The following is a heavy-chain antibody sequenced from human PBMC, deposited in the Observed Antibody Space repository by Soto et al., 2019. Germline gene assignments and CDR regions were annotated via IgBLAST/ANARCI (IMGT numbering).Heavy chain of an antibody. J-gene: IGHJ6*02. D-gene: IGHD6-13*01. CDR3: ARGNSSWEYYYYYSGMDV. Sequence: SETLSLTCAVSGYSISSGYYWGWIRQPPGKGLEWIGSIYHSGSTYYNPSLKSRVTRSVDTSKNQFSLKLSSVTAADTAVYYCARGNSSWEYYYYYSGMDVWGQGTTVTVSS. V-gene: IGHV4-38-2*01. CDR2: IYHSGST. CDR1: GYSISSGYY.